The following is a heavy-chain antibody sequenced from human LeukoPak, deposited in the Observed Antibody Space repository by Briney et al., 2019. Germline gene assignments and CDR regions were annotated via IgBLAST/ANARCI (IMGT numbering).Heavy chain of an antibody. D-gene: IGHD3-16*01. CDR3: AKDLGGLHDWFDP. J-gene: IGHJ5*02. Sequence: PGGSLRLSCAASGFTFNSYGMHWVRQAPGKGLEWVAFIRYDGSNKYYADSVKGRFTISRDNSKNTLYLQMNSLRAEDTAVYYCAKDLGGLHDWFDPWGQGTLVTVSS. V-gene: IGHV3-30*02. CDR2: IRYDGSNK. CDR1: GFTFNSYG.